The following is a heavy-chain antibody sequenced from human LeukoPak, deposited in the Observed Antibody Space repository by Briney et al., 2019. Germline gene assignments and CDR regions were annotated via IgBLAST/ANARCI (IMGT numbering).Heavy chain of an antibody. CDR1: GGSISSGGYY. J-gene: IGHJ6*02. V-gene: IGHV4-31*03. D-gene: IGHD5-18*01. CDR2: IYYSGST. Sequence: SETLSLTCTVSGGSISSGGYYWSWIRQHPGKGLEWIGYIYYSGSTYYNPSLKSRVTISVDTSKNQFSLKLSSVTAADTAVYYCARADSYGRLYYYYGMDVWGQGTTVTVSS. CDR3: ARADSYGRLYYYYGMDV.